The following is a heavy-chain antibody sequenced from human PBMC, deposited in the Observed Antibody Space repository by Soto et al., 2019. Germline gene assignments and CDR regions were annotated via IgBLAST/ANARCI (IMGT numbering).Heavy chain of an antibody. CDR2: INHSGST. D-gene: IGHD5-18*01. V-gene: IGHV4-34*01. CDR3: ARGRRDTAMVSDFDY. CDR1: GGSFSGYY. Sequence: SETLSLTCAVYGGSFSGYYWSWIRQPPGKGLEWIGEINHSGSTNYNPSLKSRVTISVDTSKNQFSLKLSSVTAADTAVYYCARGRRDTAMVSDFDYWGQRTLVTVSS. J-gene: IGHJ4*02.